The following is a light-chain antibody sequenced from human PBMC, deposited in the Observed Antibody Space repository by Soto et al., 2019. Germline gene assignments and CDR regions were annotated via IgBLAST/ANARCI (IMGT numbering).Light chain of an antibody. Sequence: EIVMTQSPATLSVSPGERATLSCRASQSVSSNLAWYQQKPGQAPRLLIYGASTRATGIPARFSGSGSGTEFTPTISSLKSEDFAVYYCQQYNNWPRTFGQGTKVEIK. J-gene: IGKJ1*01. CDR3: QQYNNWPRT. CDR2: GAS. V-gene: IGKV3-15*01. CDR1: QSVSSN.